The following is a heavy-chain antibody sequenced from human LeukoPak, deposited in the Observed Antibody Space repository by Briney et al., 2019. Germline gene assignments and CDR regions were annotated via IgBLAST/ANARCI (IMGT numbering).Heavy chain of an antibody. J-gene: IGHJ4*02. CDR1: GYTFSHYT. CDR3: ATYMTTVTSGLDY. Sequence: PGGSLRLSCAASGYTFSHYTMSWVRQAPGKGLECVSAISGNRDNTYYADSVKGRFTISRDNSRNTLYLQMNSLRVEDTAVYYCATYMTTVTSGLDYWGQGTLVTVSS. V-gene: IGHV3-23*01. CDR2: ISGNRDNT. D-gene: IGHD4-17*01.